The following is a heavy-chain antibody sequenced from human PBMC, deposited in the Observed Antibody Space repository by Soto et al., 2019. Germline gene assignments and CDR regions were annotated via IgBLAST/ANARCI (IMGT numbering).Heavy chain of an antibody. CDR2: ISAYNGNT. CDR1: GYTFTSYG. CDR3: ARSDCSGGSCYSYYFDY. J-gene: IGHJ4*02. V-gene: IGHV1-18*01. D-gene: IGHD2-15*01. Sequence: QVELVQSGAEVKKPGASVKVSCKASGYTFTSYGISWVRQAPGQGLEWMGWISAYNGNTNYAQKLQGRVTMTTDTSTSTAYMELRSLRSDDTAVYYCARSDCSGGSCYSYYFDYWGQGTLVTVSS.